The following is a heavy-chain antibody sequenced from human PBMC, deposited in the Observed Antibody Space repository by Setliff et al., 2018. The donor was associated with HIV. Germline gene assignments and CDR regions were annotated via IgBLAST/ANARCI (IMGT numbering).Heavy chain of an antibody. D-gene: IGHD6-19*01. CDR2: IYYTGST. Sequence: NLSETLSLTCSVSGGSISNHYWSWIRQPPGKGLEWIGFIYYTGSTNYNPSLRGRVTISVDTSKKQFSLKLSSVTAADTAVYFCARETRSGWYDLAYWGQGTLVTVSS. CDR3: ARETRSGWYDLAY. V-gene: IGHV4-59*11. J-gene: IGHJ4*02. CDR1: GGSISNHY.